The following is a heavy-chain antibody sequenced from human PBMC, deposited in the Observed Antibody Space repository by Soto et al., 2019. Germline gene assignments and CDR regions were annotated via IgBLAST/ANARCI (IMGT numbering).Heavy chain of an antibody. CDR2: MNPGSGDT. Sequence: ASVKVSCKASGYSFTNNDVTWVRQATGQGLEWMGWMNPGSGDTGYAQKFQGRVTMTRDISIATAYMELSSLRSDDTAIYYCARIATFGSLNWFDPWGQGTLVTVSS. D-gene: IGHD3-16*01. CDR3: ARIATFGSLNWFDP. J-gene: IGHJ5*02. CDR1: GYSFTNND. V-gene: IGHV1-8*01.